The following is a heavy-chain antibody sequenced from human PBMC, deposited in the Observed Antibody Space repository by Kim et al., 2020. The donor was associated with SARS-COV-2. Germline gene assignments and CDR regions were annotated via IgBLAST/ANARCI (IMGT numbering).Heavy chain of an antibody. J-gene: IGHJ6*02. Sequence: KGRFTISRDNAKNSLYLQMSSLRAEDTAVYYCARDEGFIGFLEGSGSMDVWGQGTTVTVSS. D-gene: IGHD3-3*01. CDR3: ARDEGFIGFLEGSGSMDV. V-gene: IGHV3-11*06.